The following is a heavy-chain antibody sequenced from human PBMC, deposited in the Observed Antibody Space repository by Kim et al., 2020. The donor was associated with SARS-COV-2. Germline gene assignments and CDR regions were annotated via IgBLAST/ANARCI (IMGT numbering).Heavy chain of an antibody. CDR2: INHSGST. Sequence: SETLSLTCAVYGGSFSGYYWSWIRQPPGKGLEWIGEINHSGSTNYNPSLKSRVTISVDTSKNQFSLKLSSVTAADTAVYYCARGGITIFGVVINRRFRFDPWGQGTLVTVSS. V-gene: IGHV4-34*01. D-gene: IGHD3-3*01. J-gene: IGHJ5*02. CDR3: ARGGITIFGVVINRRFRFDP. CDR1: GGSFSGYY.